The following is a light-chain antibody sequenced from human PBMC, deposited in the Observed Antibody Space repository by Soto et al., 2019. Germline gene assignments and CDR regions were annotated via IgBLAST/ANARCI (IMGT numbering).Light chain of an antibody. J-gene: IGKJ1*01. V-gene: IGKV1-5*03. CDR2: KAS. Sequence: DIQMTQFPSTLSASVGDRVTITCRASQSISNRLAWFQQKSGEAPNLLIHKASSLESGVPSRFRGSGSGTKLTLTLSSLQPDDFATYYCQQYNTYSWTFGRGTKVEIK. CDR3: QQYNTYSWT. CDR1: QSISNR.